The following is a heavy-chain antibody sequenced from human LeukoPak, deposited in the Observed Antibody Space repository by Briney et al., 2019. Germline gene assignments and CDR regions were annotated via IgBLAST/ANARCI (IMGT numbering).Heavy chain of an antibody. Sequence: GGSLRLSCAASGFTFSSYGMHWVRQAPGKGLEWVAVISYGGSNKYYADSVKGRFTISRDNSKNTLYLQMNSLRAEDTAVYYCARGRYSSGWYGVAFDYWGQGTLVTVSS. D-gene: IGHD6-19*01. V-gene: IGHV3-30*03. CDR1: GFTFSSYG. CDR2: ISYGGSNK. J-gene: IGHJ4*02. CDR3: ARGRYSSGWYGVAFDY.